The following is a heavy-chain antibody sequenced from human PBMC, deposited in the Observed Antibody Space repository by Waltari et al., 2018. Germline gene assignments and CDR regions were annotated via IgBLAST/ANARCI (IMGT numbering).Heavy chain of an antibody. J-gene: IGHJ3*02. D-gene: IGHD3-3*01. CDR1: GGSISSYY. CDR3: ARGGTRGGYTIFGPVGAFDI. CDR2: IYYSGST. Sequence: QVQLQESGPGLVKPSETLSLTCTVSGGSISSYYWSWIRPPQGQGLEWIGYIYYSGSTNYNPSLKSRVTISVDTSKNQFSLKLSSVTAADTAVYYCARGGTRGGYTIFGPVGAFDIWGQGTMVTVSS. V-gene: IGHV4-59*01.